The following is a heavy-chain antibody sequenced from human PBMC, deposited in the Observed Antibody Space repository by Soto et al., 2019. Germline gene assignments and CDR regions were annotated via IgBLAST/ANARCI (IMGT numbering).Heavy chain of an antibody. J-gene: IGHJ6*02. CDR1: GFTFSSYA. Sequence: GGSLRLSCAASGFTFSSYAMSWVRQAPGKGLEWVSAISGSGGSTYYADSVKGRFTISRDNSKNTLYLQMNSLRAEDTAVYYCATRGIYGSHYYYGMDVWGQGTTATVSS. D-gene: IGHD3-10*01. CDR2: ISGSGGST. V-gene: IGHV3-23*01. CDR3: ATRGIYGSHYYYGMDV.